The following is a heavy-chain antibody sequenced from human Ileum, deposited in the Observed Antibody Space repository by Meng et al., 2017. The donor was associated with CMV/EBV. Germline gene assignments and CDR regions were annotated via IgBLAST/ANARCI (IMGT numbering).Heavy chain of an antibody. V-gene: IGHV3-21*01. D-gene: IGHD1-7*01. CDR3: ARVRSGGWNYEGGMDV. J-gene: IGHJ6*02. Sequence: GESLKISCAASGFTFSTYSMNWVRQAPGKGLEWVSCISSSSSYIYYADSVKGRFTISRDNAKNSLYLQMNSLRAEDTAVYYCARVRSGGWNYEGGMDVWGQGTTVTVSS. CDR2: ISSSSSYI. CDR1: GFTFSTYS.